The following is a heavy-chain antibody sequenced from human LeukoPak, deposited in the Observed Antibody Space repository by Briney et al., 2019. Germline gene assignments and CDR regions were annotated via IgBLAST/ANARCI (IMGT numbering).Heavy chain of an antibody. CDR2: IYSSGST. J-gene: IGHJ4*02. CDR1: GGSISSYY. D-gene: IGHD6-19*01. V-gene: IGHV4-4*07. Sequence: TSETLSLTCTVSGGSISSYYCNWIRQPAGKGLEWIGRIYSSGSTTYNPSLKSRVTMSLDTSKNQFSLKLNSVTAADTAVYYCARSPLTSSGWYRADYWGQGTLVTVSS. CDR3: ARSPLTSSGWYRADY.